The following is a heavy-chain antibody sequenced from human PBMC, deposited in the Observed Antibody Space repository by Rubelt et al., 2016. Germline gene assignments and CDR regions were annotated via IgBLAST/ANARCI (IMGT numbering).Heavy chain of an antibody. D-gene: IGHD6-13*01. V-gene: IGHV3-11*01. CDR1: GFTFSDYY. J-gene: IGHJ6*03. CDR3: AREIAAADVYYMDV. Sequence: VQLVESGGGLVQPGGSLRLSCAASGFTFSDYYMSWIRQAPGKGLEWVSYISSSGSTIYYADSVKGRFTISRDNAKNSLYLQMNSLVAEDTAVYYCAREIAAADVYYMDVWGKGTTVTVSS. CDR2: ISSSGSTI.